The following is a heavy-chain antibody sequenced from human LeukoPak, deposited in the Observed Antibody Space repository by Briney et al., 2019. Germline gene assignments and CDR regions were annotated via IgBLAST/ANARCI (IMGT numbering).Heavy chain of an antibody. CDR1: GGSISSGSYY. Sequence: SSETLSLTCAVPGGSISSGSYYWSWIRQPAGKGLEWIGRIYTSGSTNYNPSLKSRVTISVDTSKNQFSLKLSSVTAADTAVYYCARDQDYDGGYYYYYMDVWGKGTTVTVSS. J-gene: IGHJ6*03. CDR2: IYTSGST. V-gene: IGHV4-61*02. D-gene: IGHD3-22*01. CDR3: ARDQDYDGGYYYYYMDV.